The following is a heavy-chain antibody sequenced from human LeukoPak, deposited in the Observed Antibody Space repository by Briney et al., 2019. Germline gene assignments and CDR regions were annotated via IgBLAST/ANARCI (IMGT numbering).Heavy chain of an antibody. Sequence: ASVKVSCKASGYTFTSYDINWVRQAPGQGLEWMGIINPSGGSTSYAQKFQGRVTMTRDTSTSTVYMELSSLRSEDTAVYYCARNYDSPRSAFDIWGQGTMVTVSS. V-gene: IGHV1-46*01. D-gene: IGHD3-3*01. CDR2: INPSGGST. J-gene: IGHJ3*02. CDR3: ARNYDSPRSAFDI. CDR1: GYTFTSYD.